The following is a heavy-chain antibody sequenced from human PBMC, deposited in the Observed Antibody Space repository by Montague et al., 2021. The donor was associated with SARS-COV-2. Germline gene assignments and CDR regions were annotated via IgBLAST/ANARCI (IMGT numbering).Heavy chain of an antibody. CDR3: AKDGYYYGPGSRFDY. J-gene: IGHJ4*02. CDR2: MSWNSGRI. Sequence: SLRLSCAASGFTFRDYAMHWVRQVPGKGLEWVSGMSWNSGRIGYADSVKGRFTISRDNAKNSVYLQMNGLRSEDTAMYYCAKDGYYYGPGSRFDYWGQGTLVTVSS. CDR1: GFTFRDYA. D-gene: IGHD3-10*01. V-gene: IGHV3-9*01.